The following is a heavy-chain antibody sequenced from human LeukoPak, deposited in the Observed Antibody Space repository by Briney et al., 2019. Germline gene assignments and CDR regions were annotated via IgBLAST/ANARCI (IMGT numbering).Heavy chain of an antibody. CDR1: GFTFSNYA. V-gene: IGHV3-23*01. CDR2: ISDSGGTT. D-gene: IGHD2-2*01. J-gene: IGHJ5*02. CDR3: AKLTRGYCASTACPNWFDP. Sequence: GGSLRLSCAASGFTFSNYAMSWVRHAPGEGLEWVSAISDSGGTTYYADSVKGRFTISRDNSKNTLYLLMNSLRGEDTAVYYCAKLTRGYCASTACPNWFDPWGRGTLVTVSS.